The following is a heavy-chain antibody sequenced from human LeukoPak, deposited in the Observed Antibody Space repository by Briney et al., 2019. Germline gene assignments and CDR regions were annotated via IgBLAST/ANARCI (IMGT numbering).Heavy chain of an antibody. V-gene: IGHV4-59*08. J-gene: IGHJ5*02. CDR2: IYYSGST. CDR1: GGSISSYY. D-gene: IGHD6-13*01. CDR3: ARRVAAAGTDWFDP. Sequence: PSETLSLSCTVSGGSISSYYWSWIRQPPGKGLEWIGYIYYSGSTNYNPSLKSRVTISVDTSKNQFSLKLSSVTAADTAVYHCARRVAAAGTDWFDPWGQGTLVTVSS.